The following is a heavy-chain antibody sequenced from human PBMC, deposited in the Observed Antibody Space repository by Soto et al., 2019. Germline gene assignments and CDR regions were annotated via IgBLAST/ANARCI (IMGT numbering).Heavy chain of an antibody. J-gene: IGHJ4*02. CDR2: IYHNGTS. CDR3: AGGHYYHILTAYSNPYYFDY. CDR1: DGSISSGEYN. V-gene: IGHV4-30-4*01. Sequence: SETLSLTCTVSDGSISSGEYNWNWIRQPPGKALEWIGYIYHNGTSYYNPSLKSRVSMSVDTSKNQFSLKLSSVTAADTAVYFCAGGHYYHILTAYSNPYYFDYWGQGTLVTVSS. D-gene: IGHD3-9*01.